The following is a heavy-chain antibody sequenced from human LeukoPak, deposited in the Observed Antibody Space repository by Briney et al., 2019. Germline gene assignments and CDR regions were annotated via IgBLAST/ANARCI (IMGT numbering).Heavy chain of an antibody. Sequence: ASVKVSCKASGYTFTSYGISWVRQAPGQAREWVGWISAYNGKTNYAQKLQGRVTITTDTSTSTAYMELRSLRSDDTAVYYCARAVARWELLRDYYYYYMDVWGKGTTVTVSS. V-gene: IGHV1-18*01. J-gene: IGHJ6*03. D-gene: IGHD1-26*01. CDR1: GYTFTSYG. CDR2: ISAYNGKT. CDR3: ARAVARWELLRDYYYYYMDV.